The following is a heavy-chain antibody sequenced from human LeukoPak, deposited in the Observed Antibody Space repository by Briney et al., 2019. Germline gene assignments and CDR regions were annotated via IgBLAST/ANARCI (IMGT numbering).Heavy chain of an antibody. Sequence: SETLSLTCSVSGGSISSSSYYWGWIRQPPGKGLEWIGSIFYSGSTYYNPSLKSRVTISVDTSKNQFSLSLSSVTAADTAVYYCARGVVASGGNDFDYWGQGTLVTVSS. CDR3: ARGVVASGGNDFDY. V-gene: IGHV4-39*07. CDR2: IFYSGST. J-gene: IGHJ4*02. CDR1: GGSISSSSYY. D-gene: IGHD4-23*01.